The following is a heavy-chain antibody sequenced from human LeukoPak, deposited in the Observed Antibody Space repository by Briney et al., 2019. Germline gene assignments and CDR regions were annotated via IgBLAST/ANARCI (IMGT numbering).Heavy chain of an antibody. J-gene: IGHJ4*02. CDR3: ARDFGIAAAGTAFDY. D-gene: IGHD6-13*01. CDR2: IYHSGST. V-gene: IGHV4-4*02. CDR1: GGSISSSNW. Sequence: SGTLSLTCAVSGGSISSSNWWSWVRQPPGKGLEWIGEIYHSGSTNYNPSLKSRVTISVDKSKNQFSLKLSSVTAADTAVYYCARDFGIAAAGTAFDYWGQGTLVTVSS.